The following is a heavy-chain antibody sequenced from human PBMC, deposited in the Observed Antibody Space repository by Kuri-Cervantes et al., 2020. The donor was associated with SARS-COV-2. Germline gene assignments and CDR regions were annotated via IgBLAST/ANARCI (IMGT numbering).Heavy chain of an antibody. J-gene: IGHJ6*02. D-gene: IGHD5-24*01. CDR1: GFTVSSNE. CDR3: ARVNWYYYYYGMDV. Sequence: GESLKISCAASGFTVSSNEMSWVRQAPGKGLEWVSAMSGGGSSGTNTYYADSVKGRFTISRDHSKNSLYLQMNSLRAEDTAVYYCARVNWYYYYYGMDVWGQGTTVTVSS. V-gene: IGHV3-21*01. CDR2: MSGGGSSGTNT.